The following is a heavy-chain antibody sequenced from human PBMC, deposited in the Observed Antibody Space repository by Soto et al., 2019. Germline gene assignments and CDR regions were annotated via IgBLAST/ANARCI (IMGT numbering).Heavy chain of an antibody. D-gene: IGHD2-15*01. V-gene: IGHV3-21*01. CDR3: AGAHEVAWFDS. CDR1: GFSFSSYT. CDR2: ITNRGTHT. J-gene: IGHJ5*01. Sequence: EVQLVESGGGLVKPGESLRLSCAASGFSFSSYTMNWVRQAPGKGLQWVSSITNRGTHTYSADSVKGRFTISRDNDKNSLYLQMNNLRAEDTAIYFCAGAHEVAWFDSWGLGTLVTVTS.